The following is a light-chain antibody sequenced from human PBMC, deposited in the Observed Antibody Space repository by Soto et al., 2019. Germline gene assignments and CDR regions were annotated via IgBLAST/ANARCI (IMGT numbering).Light chain of an antibody. CDR2: EVR. V-gene: IGLV2-18*02. CDR3: SSYTSSSPLV. CDR1: SSDVGSYNR. Sequence: QSALTQPPSVSGSPGQSVTISCTGTSSDVGSYNRVSWYQQPPGTAPKLMIYEVRNRPSGVPDRFSGSKSGNTASLTISGLQAEDEADYYCSSYTSSSPLVFGGGTKLTVL. J-gene: IGLJ2*01.